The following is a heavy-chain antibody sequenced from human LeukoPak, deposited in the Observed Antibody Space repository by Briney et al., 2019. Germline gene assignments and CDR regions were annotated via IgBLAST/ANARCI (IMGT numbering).Heavy chain of an antibody. CDR1: GFTFDDYT. J-gene: IGHJ4*02. V-gene: IGHV3-43*01. CDR3: AKGHLVGAITEFDY. D-gene: IGHD1-26*01. Sequence: QPGGSLRLSCAASGFTFDDYTKHWVRQTPGKGLEWVSLISWDGGSTYYADSVKGQYTISRDNSKNSLYLQMNSLRTEDTALYDCAKGHLVGAITEFDYWGQGTLVTVSS. CDR2: ISWDGGST.